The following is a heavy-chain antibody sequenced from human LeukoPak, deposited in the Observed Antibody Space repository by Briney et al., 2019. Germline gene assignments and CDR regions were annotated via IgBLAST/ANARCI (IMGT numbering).Heavy chain of an antibody. Sequence: SQTLSLTCAISGDSVSSNSAAWNWIRQSPSRGLEWLGRTYYRANWHNDYAVSVKSRITINSDTSKTQFSLQLTSATPEDTAVYYCARGSAFDMWGQGTMVTVSS. CDR3: ARGSAFDM. V-gene: IGHV6-1*01. CDR2: TYYRANWHN. J-gene: IGHJ3*02. CDR1: GDSVSSNSAA.